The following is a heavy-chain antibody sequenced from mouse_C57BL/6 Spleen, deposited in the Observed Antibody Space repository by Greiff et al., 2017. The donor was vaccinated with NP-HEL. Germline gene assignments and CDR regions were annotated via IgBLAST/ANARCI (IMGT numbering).Heavy chain of an antibody. Sequence: QVQLQQPGTELVKPGASVKLSCKASGYTFTSYWMHWVKQRPGQGLEWIGNINPSNGGTNYNEKFKSKATLTVDKSSSTAYMQLSSLTSEDSSVYYCARGGLYYYGSSYWYFDVWGTGTTVTVSS. J-gene: IGHJ1*03. CDR2: INPSNGGT. CDR1: GYTFTSYW. D-gene: IGHD1-1*01. V-gene: IGHV1-53*01. CDR3: ARGGLYYYGSSYWYFDV.